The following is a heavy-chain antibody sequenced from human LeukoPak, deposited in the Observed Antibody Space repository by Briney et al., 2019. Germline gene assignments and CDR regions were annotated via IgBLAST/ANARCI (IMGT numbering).Heavy chain of an antibody. J-gene: IGHJ6*03. CDR3: ARRGYSYGPITAYYYYYMDV. V-gene: IGHV1-18*01. D-gene: IGHD5-18*01. Sequence: GASVKVSCKASGYTFTSYGISWVRQAPGQGLEWMGWISAYNGNTNYAQKLQGRVTMTADTSTSTAYMELRSLRSDDTAVYYCARRGYSYGPITAYYYYYMDVWGKGTTVTVSS. CDR1: GYTFTSYG. CDR2: ISAYNGNT.